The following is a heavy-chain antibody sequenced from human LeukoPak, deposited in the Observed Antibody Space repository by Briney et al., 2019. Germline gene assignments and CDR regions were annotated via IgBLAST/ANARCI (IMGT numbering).Heavy chain of an antibody. V-gene: IGHV3-30*02. CDR2: IRYDGSNK. CDR1: GFTFSSYG. J-gene: IGHJ4*02. D-gene: IGHD5-24*01. CDR3: AKDYVSGDGYWDFDY. Sequence: GGSLRLSCAASGFTFSSYGMHWVRQAPGKGLEWVAFIRYDGSNKYYADSVKGRFAISRDNSKNTLYLQMNSLRAEDTAVYYCAKDYVSGDGYWDFDYWGQGTLVTVSS.